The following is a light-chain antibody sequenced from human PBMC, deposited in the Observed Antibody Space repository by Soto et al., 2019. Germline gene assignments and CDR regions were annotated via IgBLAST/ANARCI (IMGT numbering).Light chain of an antibody. Sequence: QSVLTQPPSVSGAPGQRVTISCTGSSSNIGAGYDVHWYQQLPGTAPKLLIYGNSNRPSGVPDRFSGSKSGTSASLAITGLQAEDAADYYCQYYDSSLSGWVFGGGTKLTVL. CDR1: SSNIGAGYD. J-gene: IGLJ3*02. CDR3: QYYDSSLSGWV. V-gene: IGLV1-40*01. CDR2: GNS.